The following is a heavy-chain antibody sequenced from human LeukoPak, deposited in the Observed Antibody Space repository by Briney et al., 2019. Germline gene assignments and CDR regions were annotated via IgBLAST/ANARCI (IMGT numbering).Heavy chain of an antibody. CDR3: ARDQYYDSRVAYFDY. J-gene: IGHJ4*02. CDR1: GFTFDDYA. D-gene: IGHD3-22*01. CDR2: ISWNSGSI. Sequence: PGGSLRLSCAASGFTFDDYAMHWVRQAPGKGLEWVSGISWNSGSIGYADSVKGRFTISRDNAKNSLYLQMNSLRAEDTAVYYCARDQYYDSRVAYFDYWGQGTLVTVSS. V-gene: IGHV3-9*01.